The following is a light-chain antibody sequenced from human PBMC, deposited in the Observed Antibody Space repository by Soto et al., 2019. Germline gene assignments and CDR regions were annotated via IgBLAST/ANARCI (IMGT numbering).Light chain of an antibody. CDR3: QQYASSTVT. J-gene: IGKJ4*01. CDR2: DAS. Sequence: EIVLTQSPATLCLSPGERATLSCRASQSVSRNLAWYQKKPGQAPRLLIYDASNRATGVPDRFTGSASGTDFNLTISRLQPEDFALYFCQQYASSTVTFGGGTKGDIK. V-gene: IGKV3-11*01. CDR1: QSVSRN.